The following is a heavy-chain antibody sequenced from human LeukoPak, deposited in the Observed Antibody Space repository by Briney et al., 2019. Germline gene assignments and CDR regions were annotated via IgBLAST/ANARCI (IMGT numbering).Heavy chain of an antibody. D-gene: IGHD3-16*02. CDR3: ARDVTPELSPPHYYYYYMDV. J-gene: IGHJ6*03. V-gene: IGHV1-2*06. CDR1: GYTFTGYY. Sequence: ASVKTSCKASGYTFTGYYMHWVRQAPGQGLEWMGRINPNSGGTNYAQKFQGRVTMTRDTSISTAYMELSRLRSDDTAVYYCARDVTPELSPPHYYYYYMDVWGKGTTVTVSS. CDR2: INPNSGGT.